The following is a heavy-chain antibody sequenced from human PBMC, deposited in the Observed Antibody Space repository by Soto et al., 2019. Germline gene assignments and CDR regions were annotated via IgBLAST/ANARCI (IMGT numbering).Heavy chain of an antibody. CDR2: INAGNGNT. D-gene: IGHD4-4*01. V-gene: IGHV1-3*01. J-gene: IGHJ4*02. CDR1: EYTFTSYV. CDR3: ERELQGRYYFEY. Sequence: ASVKVSCKASEYTFTSYVIHWVRQAPLQILEWMVWINAGNGNTKYSQKFQDRVTITRDTSASTAYMELISLRSEDTAVYDCERELQGRYYFEYWGQGTLVTVSS.